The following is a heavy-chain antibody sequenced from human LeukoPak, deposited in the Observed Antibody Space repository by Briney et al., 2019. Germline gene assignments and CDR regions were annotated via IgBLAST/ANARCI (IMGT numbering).Heavy chain of an antibody. CDR2: MNPNSGNT. D-gene: IGHD3-3*01. CDR3: ARRRYYDFWSGYTYYFDY. CDR1: GYTFTSYD. J-gene: IGHJ4*02. Sequence: ASVKVSCKASGYTFTSYDINWVRQATGQGLEWMGWMNPNSGNTGYAQKFQGRVTITRNTSISTAYMELSSLRSEDTAVYYCARRRYYDFWSGYTYYFDYWGQGTLVTVSS. V-gene: IGHV1-8*03.